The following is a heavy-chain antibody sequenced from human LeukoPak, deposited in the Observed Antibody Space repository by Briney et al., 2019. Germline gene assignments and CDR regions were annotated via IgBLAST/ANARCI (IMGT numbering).Heavy chain of an antibody. CDR2: IYGNGNT. CDR1: GGSMTNYY. D-gene: IGHD6-19*01. Sequence: PSETLSLTCTVSGGSMTNYYWHWIRQPAGKGLEWIGHIYGNGNTDFNPSLNSRLTISLDKSQNQFSLKLRSVTAADTPVYYCARRSAGYYYYYMDGWGKGTTVTVSS. J-gene: IGHJ6*03. V-gene: IGHV4-4*07. CDR3: ARRSAGYYYYYMDG.